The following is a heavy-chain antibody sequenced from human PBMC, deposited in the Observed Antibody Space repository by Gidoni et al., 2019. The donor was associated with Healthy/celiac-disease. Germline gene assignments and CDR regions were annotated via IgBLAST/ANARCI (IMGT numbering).Heavy chain of an antibody. Sequence: QVQLVQSGAEVKKPGAAVKVSCKASGYTFTSYYMHWVRQAPGQGLEWMGIINPSGGSTSYAQKFQGRVTMTRDTSTSTVYMELSSLRSEDTAVYYCARESTVVTAFDYWGQGTLVTVSS. J-gene: IGHJ4*02. CDR1: GYTFTSYY. D-gene: IGHD2-15*01. CDR2: INPSGGST. CDR3: ARESTVVTAFDY. V-gene: IGHV1-46*01.